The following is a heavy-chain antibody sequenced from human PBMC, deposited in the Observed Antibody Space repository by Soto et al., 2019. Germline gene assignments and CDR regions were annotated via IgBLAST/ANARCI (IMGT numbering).Heavy chain of an antibody. J-gene: IGHJ4*02. D-gene: IGHD6-19*01. CDR1: GFTFSSYS. Sequence: EVQLVESGGGLVKPGGSLRLSCAASGFTFSSYSMNWVRQAPGKGLEWVSSISSSSSYIYYADSVKGRFTISRDNAKNSLYLQMNSLRAEDTAVYYCARAPGSSGWYWLWGQGTLVTVSS. V-gene: IGHV3-21*01. CDR3: ARAPGSSGWYWL. CDR2: ISSSSSYI.